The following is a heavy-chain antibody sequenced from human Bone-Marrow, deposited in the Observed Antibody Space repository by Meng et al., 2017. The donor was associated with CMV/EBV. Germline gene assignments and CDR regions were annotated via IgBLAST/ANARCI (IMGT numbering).Heavy chain of an antibody. CDR3: LANGYYSNWFDP. V-gene: IGHV4-39*01. CDR2: IYHGGST. D-gene: IGHD3-22*01. CDR1: GDSISSGNFY. Sequence: QLQLQESGPGLVKPSETLSPICRVSGDSISSGNFYWGWIRQPPGKGLEYIGSIYHGGSTYYNPSLKSRVTIFVDTSKNRFSLRLTSVTAADTAVYYCLANGYYSNWFDPWGQGTLVTVSS. J-gene: IGHJ5*02.